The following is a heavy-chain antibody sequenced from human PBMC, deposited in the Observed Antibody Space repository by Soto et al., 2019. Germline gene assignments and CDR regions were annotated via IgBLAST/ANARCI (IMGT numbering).Heavy chain of an antibody. CDR1: GFTFTSYS. V-gene: IGHV3-48*02. J-gene: IGHJ4*02. CDR3: ARGSSGEY. D-gene: IGHD3-16*01. Sequence: ESGGGLVQPGGALRLSCAASGFTFTSYSMNWVRQSPGRGLEWVSYISSSGSTIYYADSVKVRFTISRDNAKNSHYLQMNSLRDEDTAVYYCARGSSGEYWGQGTLVTVSS. CDR2: ISSSGSTI.